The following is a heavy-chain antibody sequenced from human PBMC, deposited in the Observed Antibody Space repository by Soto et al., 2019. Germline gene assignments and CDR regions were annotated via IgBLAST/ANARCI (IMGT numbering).Heavy chain of an antibody. CDR2: ISAYNGNT. D-gene: IGHD3-3*01. CDR1: GYTFTSYG. V-gene: IGHV1-18*04. J-gene: IGHJ5*02. Sequence: GASVKVSCKASGYTFTSYGISWVRQAPGQGLEWMGWISAYNGNTNYAQKLQGRVTMTTDTSTSTAYMELRSLRSDDTAVYYCARDISLGYYDFWSGSRNWFDPWGQGTLVTV. CDR3: ARDISLGYYDFWSGSRNWFDP.